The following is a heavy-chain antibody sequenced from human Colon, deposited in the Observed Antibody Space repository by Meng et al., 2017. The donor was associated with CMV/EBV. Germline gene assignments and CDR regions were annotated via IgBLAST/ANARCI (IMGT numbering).Heavy chain of an antibody. J-gene: IGHJ1*01. V-gene: IGHV4-4*07. CDR2: IYSNGRI. D-gene: IGHD3-10*01. CDR1: GGSISGHY. CDR3: GRAGARGVPIDV. Sequence: QVKRQESGPGLVKPSETLSLTCTVSGGSISGHYWTWIRRPAGEGLQWLGRIYSNGRIDENYSLRSRVTISVDTSKNQLSLRLTSVTAADTAVYYCGRAGARGVPIDVWGRGTLVTVSS.